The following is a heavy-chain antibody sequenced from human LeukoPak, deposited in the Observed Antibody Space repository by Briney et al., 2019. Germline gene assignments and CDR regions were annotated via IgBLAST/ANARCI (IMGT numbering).Heavy chain of an antibody. CDR2: IYSDGST. D-gene: IGHD1-26*01. CDR1: GFIVNGDF. J-gene: IGHJ4*02. Sequence: GGSLRLSCAASGFIVNGDFMSWVRQATGKGLEWVSVIYSDGSTYYADSVKGRFTISRANSKNTLDLQMTGLRAEDTAVYYCARERGRGRDSPCFDYWGQGTLVTVSS. CDR3: ARERGRGRDSPCFDY. V-gene: IGHV3-53*01.